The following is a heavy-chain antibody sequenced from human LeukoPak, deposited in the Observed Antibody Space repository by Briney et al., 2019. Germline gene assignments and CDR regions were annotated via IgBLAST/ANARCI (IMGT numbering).Heavy chain of an antibody. J-gene: IGHJ4*02. CDR2: IIPIFGTA. D-gene: IGHD6-19*01. V-gene: IGHV1-69*13. CDR1: GSTFSSYA. Sequence: ASVKVSCKASGSTFSSYAISWVRQAPGQGLEWMGGIIPIFGTANYAQKFQGRVAITADESTSTAYMELSSLRSEDTAVYYCARSDSSGWYVWCYWGQGTLVTVSS. CDR3: ARSDSSGWYVWCY.